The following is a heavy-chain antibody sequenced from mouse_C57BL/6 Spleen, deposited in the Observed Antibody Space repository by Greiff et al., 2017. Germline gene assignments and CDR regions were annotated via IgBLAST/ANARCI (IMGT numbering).Heavy chain of an antibody. CDR2: IWSDGST. Sequence: VQLQQSGPGLVAPSQSLSITCTVSGFSLTSYGVHWVRQPPGKGLAWLVVIWSDGSTTYNSAIKARQSISKDNSKSQVFLKMNSLPTDDTARYYCARHGGSSAAMDYWGQGTSVTVPS. D-gene: IGHD1-1*01. CDR1: GFSLTSYG. V-gene: IGHV2-6-1*01. J-gene: IGHJ4*01. CDR3: ARHGGSSAAMDY.